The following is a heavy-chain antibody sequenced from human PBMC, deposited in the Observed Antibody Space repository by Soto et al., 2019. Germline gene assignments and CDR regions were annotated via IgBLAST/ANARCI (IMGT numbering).Heavy chain of an antibody. V-gene: IGHV3-23*01. CDR2: VSKTGLTT. D-gene: IGHD2-15*01. Sequence: GGSLRLSCVGPGFSFSSYDMTWVRQAPGKGLEWVSTVSKTGLTTYYADSVKGRFTISRDNSKNTLSLQMNSLRAEDTALYYCAKRYCSGGGCALFDPWGQGTLVTVYS. CDR1: GFSFSSYD. J-gene: IGHJ5*02. CDR3: AKRYCSGGGCALFDP.